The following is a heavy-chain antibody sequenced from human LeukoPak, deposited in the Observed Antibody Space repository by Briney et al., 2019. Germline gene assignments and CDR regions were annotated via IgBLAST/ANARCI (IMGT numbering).Heavy chain of an antibody. CDR1: GFTFSSYW. J-gene: IGHJ3*02. Sequence: GGSLRLSCAASGFTFSSYWMSWVRQAPGKGLEWVANIKQDGSEEYYVDSVKGRFTISRDNGKNSLYLQMNSLRAEDTAVYYCARVSGSSWYGAFDIWGQGTMVTVSS. V-gene: IGHV3-7*01. D-gene: IGHD6-13*01. CDR3: ARVSGSSWYGAFDI. CDR2: IKQDGSEE.